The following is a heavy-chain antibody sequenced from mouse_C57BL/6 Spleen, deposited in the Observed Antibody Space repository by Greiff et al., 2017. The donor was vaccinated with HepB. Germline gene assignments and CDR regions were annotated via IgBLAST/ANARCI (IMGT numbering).Heavy chain of an antibody. CDR1: GYTFTDYN. J-gene: IGHJ1*03. CDR3: ARGEWLGYFDV. CDR2: INPNNGGT. V-gene: IGHV1-22*01. D-gene: IGHD2-2*01. Sequence: EVHLVESGPELVKPGASVKMSCKASGYTFTDYNMHWVKQSHGKSLEWIGYINPNNGGTSYNQKFKGKATLTVNKSSSTAYMELRSLTSEDSAVYYCARGEWLGYFDVWGTGTTVTVSS.